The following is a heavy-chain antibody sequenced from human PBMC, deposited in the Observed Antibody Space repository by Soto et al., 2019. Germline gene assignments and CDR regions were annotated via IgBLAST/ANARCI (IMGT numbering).Heavy chain of an antibody. Sequence: QVQLQESGPGLVKPSQTLSLTCTVSGGSISSGDYYWSWIRQPPGKGLEWIGYIYHSGSTYYNPSLKSRVSISVATSKNQVSLKLSSVTAADTAMYYCASMLTRWFDPWGQGTLVTVSS. CDR1: GGSISSGDYY. D-gene: IGHD2-2*01. J-gene: IGHJ5*02. CDR2: IYHSGST. CDR3: ASMLTRWFDP. V-gene: IGHV4-30-4*01.